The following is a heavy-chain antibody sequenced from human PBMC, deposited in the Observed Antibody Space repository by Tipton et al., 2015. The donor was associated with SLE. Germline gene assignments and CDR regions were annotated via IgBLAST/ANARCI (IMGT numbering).Heavy chain of an antibody. Sequence: SLTCTVSGGSISSYYWSWIRQPPGKGLEWIGYIYYSGSTNYNPSLKSRVTISVDTSKNQFSLKLSSVTAADTAVYYCARDRPSGNDAFDIWGQGTMVTVSS. CDR1: GGSISSYY. D-gene: IGHD3-3*01. CDR2: IYYSGST. J-gene: IGHJ3*02. CDR3: ARDRPSGNDAFDI. V-gene: IGHV4-59*01.